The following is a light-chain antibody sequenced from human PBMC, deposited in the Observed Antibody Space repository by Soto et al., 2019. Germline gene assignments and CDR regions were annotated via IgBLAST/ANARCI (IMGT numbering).Light chain of an antibody. V-gene: IGLV2-23*02. CDR1: SSDVGSYNL. CDR2: EVS. J-gene: IGLJ3*02. CDR3: CSYAGSWV. Sequence: QSALTQPASVSGSPGQSITISCTGTSSDVGSYNLVSWYQQHPGKAPKLMIYEVSKRPSGVSNRFSGSKSGNTASLTISGLQAEDEVDYYCCSYAGSWVFGGGTKLTVL.